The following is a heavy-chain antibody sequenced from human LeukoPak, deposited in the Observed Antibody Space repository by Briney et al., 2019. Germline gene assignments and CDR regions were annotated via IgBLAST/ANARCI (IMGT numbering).Heavy chain of an antibody. V-gene: IGHV5-51*01. CDR3: ARLAGDPIASAGADY. J-gene: IGHJ4*02. Sequence: GESLNISCQVPGYTFSSYWIAWVRQGSGKGLEWMGIIYPGDSDARYSPSFEGQVTFSVDKSIRTAYLQWSRLNASDTAMYYGARLAGDPIASAGADYWGQGTQVTVSS. CDR1: GYTFSSYW. D-gene: IGHD2-8*02. CDR2: IYPGDSDA.